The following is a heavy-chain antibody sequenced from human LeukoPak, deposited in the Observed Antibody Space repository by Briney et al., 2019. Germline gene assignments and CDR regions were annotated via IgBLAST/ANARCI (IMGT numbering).Heavy chain of an antibody. CDR1: GFTFSSSG. CDR3: AKETRGSYSDY. J-gene: IGHJ4*02. D-gene: IGHD5-12*01. Sequence: GGSLRLSCAASGFTFSSSGMHWVRPAPGRGLEWVALISYDGSNRHYADSVKGRFTTSRDNSKNTLYLQMNSLRAEDTAVYYCAKETRGSYSDYWGQGTLVTVSS. CDR2: ISYDGSNR. V-gene: IGHV3-30*02.